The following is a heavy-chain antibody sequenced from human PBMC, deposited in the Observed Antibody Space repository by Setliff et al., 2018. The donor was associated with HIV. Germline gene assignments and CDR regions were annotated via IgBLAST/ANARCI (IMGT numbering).Heavy chain of an antibody. J-gene: IGHJ4*02. CDR2: IYYSGST. CDR1: GDSTSSSSSY. CDR3: ARTRGYTYGYIDS. Sequence: SETLSLTCTVSGDSTSSSSSYWGWIRQPPGKGLEWIGSIYYSGSTYYSPSLKSRVTISVDTSKNQFSLKLNSVTAADTAVYYCARTRGYTYGYIDSWAQGTLVTVSS. V-gene: IGHV4-39*01. D-gene: IGHD5-18*01.